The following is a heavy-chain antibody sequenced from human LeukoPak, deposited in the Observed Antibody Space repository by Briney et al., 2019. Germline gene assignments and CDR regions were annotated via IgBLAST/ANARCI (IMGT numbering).Heavy chain of an antibody. CDR2: IYHSGST. Sequence: SQTLSLTCAVSGGSISSGGYSWSWIRQPPGKGLEWIGYIYHSGSTYYNPSLKSRVTISVDRSKNQFSLKLSSVTAADTAVYYRARAYGGAVAGFGWFDPWGQGTLVTVSS. J-gene: IGHJ5*02. CDR3: ARAYGGAVAGFGWFDP. CDR1: GGSISSGGYS. V-gene: IGHV4-30-2*01. D-gene: IGHD6-19*01.